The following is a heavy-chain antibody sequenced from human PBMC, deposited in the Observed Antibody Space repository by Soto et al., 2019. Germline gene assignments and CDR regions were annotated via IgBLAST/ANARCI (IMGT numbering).Heavy chain of an antibody. D-gene: IGHD1-26*01. V-gene: IGHV3-30-3*01. CDR2: ISYDGGDK. CDR1: GFRFSSYA. J-gene: IGHJ6*02. CDR3: VRVGATTTLYYTAMDV. Sequence: QVQLVESGGGVVQPGRSLRLSCAASGFRFSSYAMHWVRQAPGKGLEWVAVISYDGGDKFYADSVKGRFTISRDNSMSTLYMHMNTLRSEDTAVYYCVRVGATTTLYYTAMDVWGLGTTVIVS.